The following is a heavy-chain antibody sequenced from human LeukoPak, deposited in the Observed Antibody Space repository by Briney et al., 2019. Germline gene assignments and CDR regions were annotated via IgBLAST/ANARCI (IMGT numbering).Heavy chain of an antibody. CDR3: ARLAHELERRRWFDP. CDR2: IYYSGST. V-gene: IGHV4-59*08. J-gene: IGHJ5*02. Sequence: SENLSLTCTVSGGSISSYYWSWIRQPPGKGLEWIGYIYYSGSTNYNPSLKSRVTISVDTSKNQFSLKLSSVTAADTAVYYCARLAHELERRRWFDPWGQGTLVTVSS. D-gene: IGHD1-1*01. CDR1: GGSISSYY.